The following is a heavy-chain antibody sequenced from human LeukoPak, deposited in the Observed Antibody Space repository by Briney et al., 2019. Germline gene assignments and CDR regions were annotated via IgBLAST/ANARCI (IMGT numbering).Heavy chain of an antibody. Sequence: GGSLRLSCAASGFTFRSYVIHWVRQAPGKGLEWVAVTSSDLNVKLYADSVKGRFTISRDNSRSTLYLQMNSLRPEDTAIYYCAREGNYGSGSPPSLYLDYWGQGTLVTVSS. V-gene: IGHV3-30-3*01. CDR1: GFTFRSYV. CDR2: TSSDLNVK. D-gene: IGHD3-10*01. J-gene: IGHJ4*02. CDR3: AREGNYGSGSPPSLYLDY.